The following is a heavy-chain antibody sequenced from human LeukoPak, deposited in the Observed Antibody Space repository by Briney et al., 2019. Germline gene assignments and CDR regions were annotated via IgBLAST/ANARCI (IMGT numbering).Heavy chain of an antibody. V-gene: IGHV3-48*01. CDR3: ARDFAREFTIDY. D-gene: IGHD3-10*01. J-gene: IGHJ4*02. CDR2: ISSSSNII. Sequence: GGSLRLSCAASGFTFSNYNMNWVRQPPGKGLQWVSYISSSSNIIYYADSVKGRFTISRDNAKNSLFLQMNSLRAEDTAVYYCARDFAREFTIDYWGQGTLVTVPS. CDR1: GFTFSNYN.